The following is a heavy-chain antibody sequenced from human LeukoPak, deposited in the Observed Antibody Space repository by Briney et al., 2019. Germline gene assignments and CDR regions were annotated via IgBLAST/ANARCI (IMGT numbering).Heavy chain of an antibody. Sequence: SETLSLTCAVYGGSFSGYYWSWIRQPPGKGLEWIGEINHSGSTNYNASLKSRVAISVDTSKNQFSLKLSSVTAADTAVYYCAREEDCSGGICYLGNAFDIWGQGTMVTVSS. J-gene: IGHJ3*02. V-gene: IGHV4-34*01. D-gene: IGHD2-15*01. CDR3: AREEDCSGGICYLGNAFDI. CDR1: GGSFSGYY. CDR2: INHSGST.